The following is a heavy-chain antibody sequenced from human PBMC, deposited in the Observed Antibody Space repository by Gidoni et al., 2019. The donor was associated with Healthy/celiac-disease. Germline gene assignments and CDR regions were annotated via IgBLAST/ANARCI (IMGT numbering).Heavy chain of an antibody. CDR3: AKDRTYSSSLGYFDY. Sequence: EVQLVEAGGGLVQHGRSLRLSCAASGFTFDDYALHWVRQAPGKGLEWFSGIRWNSGSISYADSVKRLFTISIDNAKNSLYLQMNSLRAEDTALYYCAKDRTYSSSLGYFDYWGQGTLVTVSS. V-gene: IGHV3-9*01. D-gene: IGHD6-6*01. J-gene: IGHJ4*02. CDR2: IRWNSGSI. CDR1: GFTFDDYA.